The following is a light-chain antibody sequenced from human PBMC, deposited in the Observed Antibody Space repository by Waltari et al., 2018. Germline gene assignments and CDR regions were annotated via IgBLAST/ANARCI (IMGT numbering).Light chain of an antibody. V-gene: IGLV6-57*03. J-gene: IGLJ2*01. Sequence: NFMLTQPHSVSESPGKTVTISCTRSSGSIARTYLLGYQQRPGSAPTTVIYEDNQRPSGVPDRFSGSIDSSSNSASLTISGLKTEDEADYYCQSYDSSQEVFGGGTKLTVL. CDR3: QSYDSSQEV. CDR2: EDN. CDR1: SGSIARTY.